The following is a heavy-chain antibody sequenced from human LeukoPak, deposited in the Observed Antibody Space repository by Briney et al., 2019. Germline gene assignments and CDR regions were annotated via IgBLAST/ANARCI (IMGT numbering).Heavy chain of an antibody. V-gene: IGHV3-11*01. CDR2: ISSSGSTI. CDR3: ARLLRGYYYDSSGYPY. D-gene: IGHD3-22*01. Sequence: PGGSLRLSCAASGFTFSSYSMSWIRQAPGKGLEWVSYISSSGSTIYYADSVKGRFTISRDNAKNSLYLQMNSLRAEDTAVYYCARLLRGYYYDSSGYPYWGQGTLVTVSS. CDR1: GFTFSSYS. J-gene: IGHJ4*02.